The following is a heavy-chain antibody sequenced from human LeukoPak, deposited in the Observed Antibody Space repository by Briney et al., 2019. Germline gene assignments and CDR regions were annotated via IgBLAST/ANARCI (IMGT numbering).Heavy chain of an antibody. CDR1: GGSISSYY. Sequence: KSSETLSLTCTVSGGSISSYYWSWIRQPPGKGLEWIGYIYYSGSTNYNPSLKSRVTISVDTSKNQFSLKLSSVTAADTAVYYCARAQRGYSYAPGYYFDYWGQGTLVTVSS. CDR3: ARAQRGYSYAPGYYFDY. CDR2: IYYSGST. V-gene: IGHV4-59*01. J-gene: IGHJ4*02. D-gene: IGHD5-18*01.